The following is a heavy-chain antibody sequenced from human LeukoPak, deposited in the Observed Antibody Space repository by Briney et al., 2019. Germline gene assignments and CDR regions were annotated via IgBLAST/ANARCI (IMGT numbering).Heavy chain of an antibody. D-gene: IGHD3-22*01. CDR2: ISDNGGRT. Sequence: PGGSLRLSCAASGFTFSGYAMSWVRQAAGKGLEWVSTISDNGGRTYYADSVKGRFTISRDNSKNTLFLQMNSLRAEDSAVYYCATDREGDPSAYYLVGGQGTLITVSS. J-gene: IGHJ4*02. V-gene: IGHV3-23*01. CDR3: ATDREGDPSAYYLV. CDR1: GFTFSGYA.